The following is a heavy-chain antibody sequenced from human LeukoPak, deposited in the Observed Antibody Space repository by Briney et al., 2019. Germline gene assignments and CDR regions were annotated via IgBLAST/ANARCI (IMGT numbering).Heavy chain of an antibody. V-gene: IGHV3-20*04. Sequence: PWGSLRLSCAASGFTFDDYGMSWVRQAPGKGLEWVSDINWNGASTGYADSVKGRFTISRDSAKNSLYLQMNSLRAEDTALYYCARRPGWHFDFWGQGTLVTVSS. CDR3: ARRPGWHFDF. J-gene: IGHJ4*02. CDR1: GFTFDDYG. CDR2: INWNGAST. D-gene: IGHD6-19*01.